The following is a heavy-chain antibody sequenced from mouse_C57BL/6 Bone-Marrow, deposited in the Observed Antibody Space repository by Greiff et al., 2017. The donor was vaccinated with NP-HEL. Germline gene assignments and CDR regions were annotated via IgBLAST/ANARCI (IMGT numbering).Heavy chain of an antibody. D-gene: IGHD2-3*01. J-gene: IGHJ1*03. CDR3: LRWLLRGYFDV. Sequence: AQLQQPGTELVKPGASVKLSCKASGYTFTSYWMHWVKQRPGQGLEWIGNINPSNGGTNYNEKFKSKATLTVDKSSSTAYMQLSSLTPEDSAVYYCLRWLLRGYFDVWGTGTTVTVSS. V-gene: IGHV1-53*01. CDR1: GYTFTSYW. CDR2: INPSNGGT.